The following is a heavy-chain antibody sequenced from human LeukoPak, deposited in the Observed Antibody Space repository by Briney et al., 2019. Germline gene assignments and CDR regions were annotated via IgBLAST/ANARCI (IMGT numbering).Heavy chain of an antibody. V-gene: IGHV3-7*01. Sequence: TGGSLRLSCAASGFTFTTFWMSWVRQAPGRGLEGVANIKQGGSERYYVDSVKGRFTISRDNAKNSLYLQMNSLRAEDTGVYYCAGSGWQVYLDYWGQGALVTVSS. CDR3: AGSGWQVYLDY. CDR1: GFTFTTFW. J-gene: IGHJ4*02. D-gene: IGHD6-19*01. CDR2: IKQGGSER.